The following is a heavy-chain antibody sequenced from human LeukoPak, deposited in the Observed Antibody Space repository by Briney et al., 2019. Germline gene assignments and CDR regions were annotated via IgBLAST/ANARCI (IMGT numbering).Heavy chain of an antibody. J-gene: IGHJ6*03. V-gene: IGHV1-8*01. Sequence: ASVKVSCKASGYTFTSYDINWVRQAPGQGLEWMGWMNPNSGNTGYAQKFQGRVTMTRNTSISTAYMELSSLRSEDTAVYYCARGNWNSLPYYYYYYMDVWGKGTTVTVSS. CDR3: ARGNWNSLPYYYYYYMDV. D-gene: IGHD1-7*01. CDR2: MNPNSGNT. CDR1: GYTFTSYD.